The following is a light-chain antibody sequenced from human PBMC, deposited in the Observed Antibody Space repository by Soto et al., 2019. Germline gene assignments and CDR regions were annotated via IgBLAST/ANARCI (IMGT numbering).Light chain of an antibody. CDR3: AAWDDSLNGLL. CDR1: SSNIGSNT. Sequence: QSVLTQPPSASGTPGQRVTISCSGSSSNIGSNTVNWYQQLPGTAPKLLLYSNNQRPSGVPDRFSGSKSGTSVSLAISGLQSEDEADYYCAAWDDSLNGLLFGGGTKVTVL. J-gene: IGLJ2*01. CDR2: SNN. V-gene: IGLV1-44*01.